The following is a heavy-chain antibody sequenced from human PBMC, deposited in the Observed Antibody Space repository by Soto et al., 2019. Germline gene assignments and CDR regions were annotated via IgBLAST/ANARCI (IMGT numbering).Heavy chain of an antibody. Sequence: EVQLLDSGGGLVQPGGSLRLSCAASGFTFSGYALTWVRQAPGKGLEWVSAISGGGDATFYADSVKGRFTISRDNSKQTLYLQMNTLRAEDTAVYYCARKVSGSTGRPDLWYFDLWGRGTLVTVSS. CDR1: GFTFSGYA. D-gene: IGHD3-10*01. J-gene: IGHJ2*01. CDR3: ARKVSGSTGRPDLWYFDL. V-gene: IGHV3-23*01. CDR2: ISGGGDAT.